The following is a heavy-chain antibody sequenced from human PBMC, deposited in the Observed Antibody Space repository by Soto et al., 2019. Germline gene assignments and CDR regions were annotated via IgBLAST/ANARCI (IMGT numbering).Heavy chain of an antibody. D-gene: IGHD3-10*01. Sequence: EVQLVESGGGLVKPGGSLRLSCAASGFTFSNAWMSWVRQAPGKGLEWVGRIKSKTDGGTTDYAAPVKGRFTISRDDSTNSLXXQMNSLKNEDTAVYYCTTDQVPWNGFGELWPSHDYWGQGTLVTVSS. CDR3: TTDQVPWNGFGELWPSHDY. CDR1: GFTFSNAW. J-gene: IGHJ4*02. CDR2: IKSKTDGGTT. V-gene: IGHV3-15*01.